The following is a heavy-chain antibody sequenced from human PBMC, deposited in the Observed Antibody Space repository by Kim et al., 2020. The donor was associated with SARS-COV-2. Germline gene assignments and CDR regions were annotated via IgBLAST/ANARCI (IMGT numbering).Heavy chain of an antibody. Sequence: GGSLRLSCAASGFTFSSYGMHWVRQAPGKGLEWVAVISYDGSNKYYADSVKGRFTISRDNSKNTLYLQMNSLRAEDTAVYYCAKEGVVVPAAIWYYYYYMDVWGERATVAVSS. CDR3: AKEGVVVPAAIWYYYYYMDV. CDR2: ISYDGSNK. CDR1: GFTFSSYG. J-gene: IGHJ6*03. D-gene: IGHD2-2*01. V-gene: IGHV3-30*18.